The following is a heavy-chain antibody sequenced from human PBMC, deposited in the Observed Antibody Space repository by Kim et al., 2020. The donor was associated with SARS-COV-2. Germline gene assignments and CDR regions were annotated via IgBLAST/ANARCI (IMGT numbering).Heavy chain of an antibody. CDR2: IYPGDSDT. CDR1: GYSFTSYW. Sequence: GESLKISCKGSGYSFTSYWIGWVRQMPGKGLEWMGIIYPGDSDTRYSPSFQGQVTISADKSISTAYLQWSSLKASDTAMYYCARHGGYSGYGPKRAWYFDLWGRGTLVTVSS. J-gene: IGHJ2*01. CDR3: ARHGGYSGYGPKRAWYFDL. V-gene: IGHV5-51*01. D-gene: IGHD5-12*01.